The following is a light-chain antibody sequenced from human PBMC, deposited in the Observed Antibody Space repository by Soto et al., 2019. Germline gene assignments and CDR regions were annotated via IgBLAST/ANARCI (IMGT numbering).Light chain of an antibody. V-gene: IGKV3-20*01. Sequence: EIVLTQSPGTLSLSPGERATLSCRASQSVSSSYLAWYQQKPGQAPRLLIHGASTRATGIPDRFSGSGSGTDFTLAISRLEPEDFAVYYCQQYGSSPRTFGLGTKVEIK. CDR2: GAS. CDR3: QQYGSSPRT. CDR1: QSVSSSY. J-gene: IGKJ1*01.